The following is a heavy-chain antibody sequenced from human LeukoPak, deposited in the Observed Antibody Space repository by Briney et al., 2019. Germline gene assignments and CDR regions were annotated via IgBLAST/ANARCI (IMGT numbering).Heavy chain of an antibody. CDR3: AKDGNWASVS. Sequence: GESLKISCVGSGFTFSVHWVRQVPGKGLEWLTFIRHDGTDQHYADSVRGRFTISRDNSKNTVYLQMNSLRPEDTALYYCAKDGNWASVSWGQGTLVTVSS. D-gene: IGHD7-27*01. J-gene: IGHJ5*02. CDR2: IRHDGTDQ. CDR1: GFTFS. V-gene: IGHV3-30*02.